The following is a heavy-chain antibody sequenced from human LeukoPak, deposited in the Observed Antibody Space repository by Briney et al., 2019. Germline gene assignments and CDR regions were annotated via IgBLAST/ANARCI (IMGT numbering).Heavy chain of an antibody. J-gene: IGHJ4*02. V-gene: IGHV3-23*01. Sequence: TGGSLRLSCAASGFTFSSYSMNWVRQAPGKGLEWVSAISGSGGSTYYADSVKGRFTISRDNSKNTLYLQMNSLRAEDTAVYYCAKDTSAKYYYDSSGYSGAFDYWGQGTLVTVSS. CDR1: GFTFSSYS. CDR3: AKDTSAKYYYDSSGYSGAFDY. CDR2: ISGSGGST. D-gene: IGHD3-22*01.